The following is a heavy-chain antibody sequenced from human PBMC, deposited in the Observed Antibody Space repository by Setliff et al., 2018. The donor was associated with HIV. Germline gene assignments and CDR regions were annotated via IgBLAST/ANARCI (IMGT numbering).Heavy chain of an antibody. J-gene: IGHJ3*02. CDR2: INTNTGSP. CDR3: ARGGDRMQIWSRFPFDI. CDR1: GYTFNNYA. Sequence: ASVKVSCKASGYTFNNYALYWVRQAPGQGFEWMGWINTNTGSPTYAQGFTRRFVFSLEPSVRTAYLQITGLKAEDTAVYYCARGGDRMQIWSRFPFDIWGQGTMVTVSS. V-gene: IGHV7-4-1*02. D-gene: IGHD3-10*01.